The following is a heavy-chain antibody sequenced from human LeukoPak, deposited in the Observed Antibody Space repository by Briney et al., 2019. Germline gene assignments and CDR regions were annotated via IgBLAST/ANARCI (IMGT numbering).Heavy chain of an antibody. Sequence: PSETLSLTCTVSGYSISSGYFWGWIRQPPGKRLEWIGTIYNSGSTYYHASLESRVTISVDTSKNQFSLQLSSVTAADTAVYYCARAYSSSWYFNWFDPWGQGALVTVSS. CDR3: ARAYSSSWYFNWFDP. CDR2: IYNSGST. D-gene: IGHD6-13*01. CDR1: GYSISSGYF. J-gene: IGHJ5*02. V-gene: IGHV4-38-2*02.